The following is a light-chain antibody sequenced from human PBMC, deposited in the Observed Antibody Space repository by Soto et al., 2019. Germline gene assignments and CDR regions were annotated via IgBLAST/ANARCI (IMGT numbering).Light chain of an antibody. CDR3: HHYDSSPPYT. V-gene: IGKV3-20*01. CDR2: AAS. CDR1: RSFASSY. Sequence: EIVFTQSPATLSLSPGERATLSCRASRSFASSYLAWYQHKPGQAPRLLIYAASSRATGIPDRFIGSGSGTDFTLTISRLEPGDSAVYYCHHYDSSPPYTFGQGTRLEIK. J-gene: IGKJ5*01.